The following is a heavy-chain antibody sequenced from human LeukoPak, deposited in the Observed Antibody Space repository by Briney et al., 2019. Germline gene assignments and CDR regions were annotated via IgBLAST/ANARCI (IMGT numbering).Heavy chain of an antibody. D-gene: IGHD1-26*01. J-gene: IGHJ4*02. CDR1: GFTFSGYW. CDR3: ARDPIYRGSFSTFDY. Sequence: TGGSLRLSCAASGFTFSGYWMSWVRQAPGKGLEWVGNIQEDGSGKHYVDSVKGRFTISRDNARNSLYLQMNSLKVEDTAVYYCARDPIYRGSFSTFDYWGQGILVTVSS. V-gene: IGHV3-7*01. CDR2: IQEDGSGK.